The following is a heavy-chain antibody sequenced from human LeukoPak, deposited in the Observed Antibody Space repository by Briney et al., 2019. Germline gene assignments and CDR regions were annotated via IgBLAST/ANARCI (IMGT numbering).Heavy chain of an antibody. CDR3: ARTAGTDYYYYMDV. J-gene: IGHJ6*03. Sequence: SETLSLTCTVSGGSIRSSSYYCGWLRQPPGKGLEWIGSIYYSGSTYYNPSLKSRVTISVDTSKNQFSLKLSSVTAADTAVYYCARTAGTDYYYYMDVWGKGTTVTVSS. V-gene: IGHV4-39*07. D-gene: IGHD6-19*01. CDR2: IYYSGST. CDR1: GGSIRSSSYY.